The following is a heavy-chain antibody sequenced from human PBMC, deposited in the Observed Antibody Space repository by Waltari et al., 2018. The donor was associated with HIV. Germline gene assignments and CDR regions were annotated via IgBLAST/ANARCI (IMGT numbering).Heavy chain of an antibody. CDR3: AREVPHTAMIYDAFDI. CDR1: GYTFTNND. V-gene: IGHV1-18*01. D-gene: IGHD5-18*01. Sequence: QAQLVQSGAEVRTPGASVKVSCKASGYTFTNNDIHWVRQAPGQGLEWMGWISAKHGNTNYAQKFQGRVTMTTDTSTNTAYMEPRSLRSDDTAVYYCAREVPHTAMIYDAFDIWGQGTVVTVSS. J-gene: IGHJ3*02. CDR2: ISAKHGNT.